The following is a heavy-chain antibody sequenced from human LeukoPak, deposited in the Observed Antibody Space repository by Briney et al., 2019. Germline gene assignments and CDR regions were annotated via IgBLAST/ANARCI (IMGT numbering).Heavy chain of an antibody. CDR1: GYTFTGYY. CDR2: INPNSGGT. D-gene: IGHD4-17*01. V-gene: IGHV1-2*02. CDR3: ARTTYGDYEVELDY. Sequence: ASAKVSCKASGYTFTGYYMHWVRQAPGQGLEWMGWINPNSGGTNYAQKFQGRVTMTRDTSISTAYMELSRLRSDDTAVYYCARTTYGDYEVELDYWGQGTLVTVSS. J-gene: IGHJ4*02.